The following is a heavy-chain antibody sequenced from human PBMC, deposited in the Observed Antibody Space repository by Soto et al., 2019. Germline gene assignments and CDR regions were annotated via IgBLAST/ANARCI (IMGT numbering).Heavy chain of an antibody. CDR1: GFTFSNAW. J-gene: IGHJ4*02. V-gene: IGHV3-15*07. CDR3: TTAWGYCSGGSCYRAVAEEYDY. D-gene: IGHD2-15*01. CDR2: IKSKTDGGTT. Sequence: GGSLRLSCAASGFTFSNAWMNWVRQAPGKGLEWVGRIKSKTDGGTTDYAAPVKGRFTISRDDSKNTLYLQMNSLKTEDTAVYYCTTAWGYCSGGSCYRAVAEEYDYWGQGTLVTVSS.